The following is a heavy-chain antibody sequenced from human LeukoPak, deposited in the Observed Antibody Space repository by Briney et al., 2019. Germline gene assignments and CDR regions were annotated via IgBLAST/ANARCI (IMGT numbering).Heavy chain of an antibody. V-gene: IGHV3-43*02. CDR3: AKSSIAARPGYFDY. CDR1: GFTFDDYA. CDR2: ISGDGGST. D-gene: IGHD6-6*01. J-gene: IGHJ4*02. Sequence: GGSLRLSCAASGFTFDDYAMHWVRQAPGKGLEWVSLISGDGGSTYYADSVKGRFTISRDNSKNSLYPQMNSLRTEDTALYYCAKSSIAARPGYFDYWGQGTLVTVSS.